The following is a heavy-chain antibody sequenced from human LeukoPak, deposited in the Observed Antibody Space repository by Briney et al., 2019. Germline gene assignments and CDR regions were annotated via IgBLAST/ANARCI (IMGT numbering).Heavy chain of an antibody. D-gene: IGHD6-13*01. Sequence: SVKVSCKASGGTFSSYAISWVRQAPGQGLEWMGGIIPIFGTANCAQKFQGRVTITADESTSTAYMELSSLRSEDTAVYYCARVAAAQGAFDIWGQGTMVTVSS. CDR1: GGTFSSYA. CDR2: IIPIFGTA. CDR3: ARVAAAQGAFDI. V-gene: IGHV1-69*01. J-gene: IGHJ3*02.